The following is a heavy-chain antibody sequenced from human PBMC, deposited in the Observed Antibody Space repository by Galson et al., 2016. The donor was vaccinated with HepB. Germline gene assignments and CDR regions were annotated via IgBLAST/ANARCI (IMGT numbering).Heavy chain of an antibody. Sequence: LRLSCAASGFTLSNSAMSWVRQAPGKGLEWVSAMSDSGGSTYYADSVKGRFTISRDNSKNTLYLQMNSLGAEDTAIYFCARDGNHGYDMDYWGQGTLVTVSS. CDR3: ARDGNHGYDMDY. V-gene: IGHV3-23*01. J-gene: IGHJ4*02. CDR1: GFTLSNSA. CDR2: MSDSGGST. D-gene: IGHD1-14*01.